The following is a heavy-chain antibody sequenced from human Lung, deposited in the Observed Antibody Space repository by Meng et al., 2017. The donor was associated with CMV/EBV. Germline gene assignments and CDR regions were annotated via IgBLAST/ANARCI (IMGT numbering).Heavy chain of an antibody. D-gene: IGHD3-3*01. V-gene: IGHV1-2*02. CDR2: INPNSGGT. J-gene: IGHJ4*02. CDR3: ARGRDVLRFLEWLLPDY. CDR1: GYTFTGYY. Sequence: QVQLVQSGAEVKKPGAQVKVSCXAAGYTFTGYYMHWVRQAPGQGLEWMGWINPNSGGTNYAQKFQGRVTMTRDTSISTAYMELSRLRSDDTAVYYCARGRDVLRFLEWLLPDYWGQGTLVTVSS.